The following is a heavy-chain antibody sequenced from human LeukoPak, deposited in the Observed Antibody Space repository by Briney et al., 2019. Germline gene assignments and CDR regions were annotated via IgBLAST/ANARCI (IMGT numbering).Heavy chain of an antibody. D-gene: IGHD3-10*01. CDR3: ARIMVRGVTPVYNWFDP. CDR1: GYSFTSYW. V-gene: IGHV5-51*01. J-gene: IGHJ5*02. Sequence: GESLKISCKGSGYSFTSYWIGWVRQMPGKGLEWMGIIYPGDSDTRYSPSFQGQVTISADKSISTAYLQWSSLKASDTAMYYCARIMVRGVTPVYNWFDPWGQGTLVTVSS. CDR2: IYPGDSDT.